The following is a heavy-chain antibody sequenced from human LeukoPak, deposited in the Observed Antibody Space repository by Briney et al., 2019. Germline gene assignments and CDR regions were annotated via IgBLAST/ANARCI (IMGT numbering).Heavy chain of an antibody. D-gene: IGHD2-21*02. J-gene: IGHJ3*02. CDR1: GGSISSYY. V-gene: IGHV4-59*01. CDR2: IYYSGST. Sequence: PSETLSLTCTVSGGSISSYYWSWIRQPPGKGLEWIGYIYYSGSTSYNPSLKSRVTISVDTSKNQFSLKLSSVTAADTAVYYCAGSYCGGDCYHAFDIWGQGTMVTVSS. CDR3: AGSYCGGDCYHAFDI.